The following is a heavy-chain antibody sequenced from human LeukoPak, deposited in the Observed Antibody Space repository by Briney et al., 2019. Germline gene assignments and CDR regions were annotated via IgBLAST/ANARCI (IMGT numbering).Heavy chain of an antibody. Sequence: GGSLRLSCAAPGITFSSFGMHWLRQAPGKGLEWVAFIWYDGSNKYYADSVKGRFTISRDNSKNTLYLQMNSLRAEDTAVYYCARVGRYGSGSYYPDHFDYWGQGTLVTVSS. CDR2: IWYDGSNK. V-gene: IGHV3-33*01. J-gene: IGHJ4*02. CDR1: GITFSSFG. D-gene: IGHD3-10*01. CDR3: ARVGRYGSGSYYPDHFDY.